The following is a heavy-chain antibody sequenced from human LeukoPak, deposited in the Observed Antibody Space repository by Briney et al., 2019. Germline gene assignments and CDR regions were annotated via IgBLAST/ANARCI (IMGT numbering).Heavy chain of an antibody. D-gene: IGHD1-26*01. CDR3: ARLSPKWELSFYYFDY. CDR2: IYYSGST. Sequence: PGGSLRLSCTFSGFTFSSYAMTWVRQPPGKGLEWIGSIYYSGSTYYNPSLKSRVTISVDTSKNQFSLKLSSVTAADTAVYYCARLSPKWELSFYYFDYWGQGTLVTVSS. V-gene: IGHV4-39*01. J-gene: IGHJ4*02. CDR1: GFTFSSYA.